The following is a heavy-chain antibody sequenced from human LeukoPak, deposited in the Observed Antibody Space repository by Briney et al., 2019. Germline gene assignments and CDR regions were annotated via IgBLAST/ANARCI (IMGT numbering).Heavy chain of an antibody. CDR2: IRGNGDA. CDR3: AKASWVSAADAVL. CDR1: GFTFSSYA. Sequence: GGSLTLSCVASGFTFSSYAMSWVRETPARGLEWVSSIRGNGDAFYADSVKGRFTLSRDESRNTVYLQLNKLRVEDTAIYYCAKASWVSAADAVLWGQGTVVTVSS. D-gene: IGHD3-10*01. J-gene: IGHJ4*02. V-gene: IGHV3-23*01.